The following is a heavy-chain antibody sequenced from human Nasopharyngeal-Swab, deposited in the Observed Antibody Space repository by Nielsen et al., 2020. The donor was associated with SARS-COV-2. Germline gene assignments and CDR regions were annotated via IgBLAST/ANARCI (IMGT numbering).Heavy chain of an antibody. D-gene: IGHD3-22*01. CDR3: ESYYYDSSGYYDY. CDR2: INTNTGNP. Sequence: ASVKVSCKASGYTFTSYAMSWVRQAPGQGLEWMGWINTNTGNPTYAQGFTGRFVFSLDTSVSTAYLQISSLKAEGTAVYYCESYYYDSSGYYDYWGQGTLVTVSS. J-gene: IGHJ4*02. CDR1: GYTFTSYA. V-gene: IGHV7-4-1*02.